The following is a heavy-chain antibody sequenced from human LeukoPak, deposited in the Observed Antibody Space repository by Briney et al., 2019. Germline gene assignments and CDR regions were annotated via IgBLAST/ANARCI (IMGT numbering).Heavy chain of an antibody. CDR1: GYTFTSYY. CDR2: INPSGGST. D-gene: IGHD2-15*01. Sequence: ASVKVSCKASGYTFTSYYMHWVRQAPGQGLEWMGIINPSGGSTSYAQKFQGRVTMTRDTSTSTVYMELSSLRSEDTAVYYCARPPSYCRGGSCYSFVDAFDIWGQGTMVTVFS. CDR3: ARPPSYCRGGSCYSFVDAFDI. J-gene: IGHJ3*02. V-gene: IGHV1-46*01.